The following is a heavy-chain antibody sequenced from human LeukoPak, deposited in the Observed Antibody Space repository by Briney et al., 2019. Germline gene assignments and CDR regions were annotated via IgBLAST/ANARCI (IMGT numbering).Heavy chain of an antibody. Sequence: ASVKVSCKASGGTFSSYAISWVRQAPGQGLEWMGGIIPIFGTANYAQKFQGRVTITADESTSTAYMELSSLRSEDTAVYYCARGPLILYGDYGGFDYWGQGTLVTVSS. CDR2: IIPIFGTA. D-gene: IGHD4-17*01. CDR3: ARGPLILYGDYGGFDY. CDR1: GGTFSSYA. V-gene: IGHV1-69*01. J-gene: IGHJ4*02.